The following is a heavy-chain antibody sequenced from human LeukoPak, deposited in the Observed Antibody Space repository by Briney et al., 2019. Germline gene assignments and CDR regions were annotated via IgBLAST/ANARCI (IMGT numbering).Heavy chain of an antibody. J-gene: IGHJ5*02. CDR1: GYSFTSYW. V-gene: IGHV5-51*01. CDR2: IYPDDSDT. D-gene: IGHD6-6*01. Sequence: GESLKISCLGSGYSFTSYWIGWVRQMPGKGLEWMGIIYPDDSDTRYSPSFQGQVTISADKPISTAYMQWSSLKASDTAMYYRARQVSSSGWFDHWGQGTLVTVSS. CDR3: ARQVSSSGWFDH.